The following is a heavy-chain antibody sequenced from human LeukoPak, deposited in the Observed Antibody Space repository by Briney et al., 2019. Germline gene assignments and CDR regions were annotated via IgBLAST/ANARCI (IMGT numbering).Heavy chain of an antibody. V-gene: IGHV3-48*03. D-gene: IGHD3-10*02. CDR2: ISSSGSTI. Sequence: GGSLRLSCAASGFTFSSYEMNWVRQAPGKGLEWVSYISSSGSTIYYADSVKGRFIISRDNAKNSLYLRMNSLRAEDTAVYYCAELGITMIGGVRGKGTTVTISS. CDR3: AELGITMIGGV. J-gene: IGHJ6*04. CDR1: GFTFSSYE.